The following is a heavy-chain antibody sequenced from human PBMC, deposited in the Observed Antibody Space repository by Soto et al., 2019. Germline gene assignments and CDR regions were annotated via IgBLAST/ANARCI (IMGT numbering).Heavy chain of an antibody. V-gene: IGHV1-69*13. CDR2: IIPIFGTA. CDR1: GGSFSSYA. D-gene: IGHD3-3*01. J-gene: IGHJ6*02. CDR3: GRVLFCADHHYYYVLDV. Sequence: SVKVSCKACGGSFSSYAISWVRQAPGEENEWMGGIIPIFGTANYEQKFQGRVTITADESTSTAYMELSSLRSEDTAGYYCGRVLFCADHHYYYVLDVSGQGTTVTVSS.